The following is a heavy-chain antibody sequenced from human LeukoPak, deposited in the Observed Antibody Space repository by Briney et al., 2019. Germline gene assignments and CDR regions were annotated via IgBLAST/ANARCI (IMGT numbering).Heavy chain of an antibody. D-gene: IGHD3-10*01. V-gene: IGHV1-2*02. J-gene: IGHJ4*02. CDR2: INPNSGGT. CDR1: GYTFTGYY. CDR3: ARSSRFLVSYGSGSYYPIFEY. Sequence: ASVKVSCKASGYTFTGYYMHWVRQAPGQGLEWMGWINPNSGGTNYAQKFQGRVTMTRDTSISTAYMELSRLRSDDTAVYYCARSSRFLVSYGSGSYYPIFEYWGQGTLVTVSS.